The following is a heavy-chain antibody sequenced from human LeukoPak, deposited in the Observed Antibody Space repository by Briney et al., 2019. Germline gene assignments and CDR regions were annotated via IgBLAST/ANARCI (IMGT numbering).Heavy chain of an antibody. CDR2: INPNSGGT. D-gene: IGHD1-26*01. V-gene: IGHV1-2*06. CDR1: GYTFTGYY. Sequence: ASVKVSCEASGYTFTGYYMHWVRQAPGQGLEWMGRINPNSGGTNYAQKFQGRVTMTRDTSISTAYMELSRLRSDDTAVYYCAREPFIVGATKEAFDIWGQGTMVTVSS. CDR3: AREPFIVGATKEAFDI. J-gene: IGHJ3*02.